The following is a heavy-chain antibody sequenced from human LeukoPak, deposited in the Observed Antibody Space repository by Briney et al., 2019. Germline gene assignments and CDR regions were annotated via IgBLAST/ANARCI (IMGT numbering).Heavy chain of an antibody. J-gene: IGHJ4*02. D-gene: IGHD1-26*01. CDR2: ISSSGSTI. CDR1: GFTFSSYE. V-gene: IGHV3-48*03. CDR3: TREWSASSDY. Sequence: PGGSLRLSCAASGFTFSSYEMNWVRQAPGKGLEWVSYISSSGSTIYYADSVKGRFTISRDNAKNTLYLQMNGLRADDTALYYCTREWSASSDYWGQGTLVTVSS.